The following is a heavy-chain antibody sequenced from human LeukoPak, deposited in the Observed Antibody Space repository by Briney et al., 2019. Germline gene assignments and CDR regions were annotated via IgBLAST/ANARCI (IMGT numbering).Heavy chain of an antibody. J-gene: IGHJ6*03. V-gene: IGHV4-39*07. Sequence: SETLSLTCTVSGGSISSSSYYWGWIRQPPGKGLEWIGSIYYSGSTYYNPSLKSRVTISVDTSKNQFSLKLSSVTTADTAVYYCARETIYSGYDIRYYYYMDVWGKGTTVTVSS. D-gene: IGHD5-12*01. CDR3: ARETIYSGYDIRYYYYMDV. CDR1: GGSISSSSYY. CDR2: IYYSGST.